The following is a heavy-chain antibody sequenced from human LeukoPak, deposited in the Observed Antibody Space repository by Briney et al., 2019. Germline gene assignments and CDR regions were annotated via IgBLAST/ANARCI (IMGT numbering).Heavy chain of an antibody. Sequence: PGGSLRLSCAASGFTFSSYAMHWVRQAPGKGLEWVSSISSSSSYIYYADSVKGRFTISRDNAKNSLYLQMNSLRAEDTAVYYCARIIPYSSSWYRPVWFDPWGQGTLVTVSS. V-gene: IGHV3-21*01. CDR2: ISSSSSYI. CDR1: GFTFSSYA. J-gene: IGHJ5*02. D-gene: IGHD6-13*01. CDR3: ARIIPYSSSWYRPVWFDP.